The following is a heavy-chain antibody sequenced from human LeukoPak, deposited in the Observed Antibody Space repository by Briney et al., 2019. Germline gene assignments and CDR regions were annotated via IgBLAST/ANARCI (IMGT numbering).Heavy chain of an antibody. D-gene: IGHD4-17*01. CDR3: ARDRSTYYGDYTYSDAFDI. CDR1: GYTFTTYG. CDR2: ITAYNGNT. Sequence: GASVKVSCKTSGYTFTTYGVTWVRQAPGQGLEWMGWITAYNGNTNYAQKLQGRVTMTTDTSTNTAYMELRSLRYDDTAVYYCARDRSTYYGDYTYSDAFDIWGQGTMVTVSS. J-gene: IGHJ3*02. V-gene: IGHV1-18*01.